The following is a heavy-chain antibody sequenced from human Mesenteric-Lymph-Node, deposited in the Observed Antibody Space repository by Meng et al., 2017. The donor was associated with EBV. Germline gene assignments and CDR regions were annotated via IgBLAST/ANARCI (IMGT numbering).Heavy chain of an antibody. CDR3: ASLDRTVH. CDR2: IIPIFGTA. D-gene: IGHD3-9*01. V-gene: IGHV1-69*06. Sequence: QVQLLQSGAEVKKPGASVTVSCKASGYSLSDYYTHWVRQAPGQGLEWMGGIIPIFGTANYAQKFQGRVTITADKSTSTAYMELSSLRSEDTAVYYCASLDRTVHWGQGTLVTVSS. J-gene: IGHJ4*02. CDR1: GYSLSDYY.